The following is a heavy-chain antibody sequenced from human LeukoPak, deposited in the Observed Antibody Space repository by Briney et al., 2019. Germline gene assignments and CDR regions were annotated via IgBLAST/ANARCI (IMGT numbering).Heavy chain of an antibody. D-gene: IGHD4-17*01. CDR1: GYTFINYY. Sequence: ASVKVSCKASGYTFINYYMHWVRQAPGQGLEWMGIINPGGGATSYAQNFYGRVTMTRDTSTSTVYMELSSLRSEDTAVYYCARDGDYGDYGWFDPWGQGTLVTVSS. V-gene: IGHV1-46*01. J-gene: IGHJ5*02. CDR3: ARDGDYGDYGWFDP. CDR2: INPGGGAT.